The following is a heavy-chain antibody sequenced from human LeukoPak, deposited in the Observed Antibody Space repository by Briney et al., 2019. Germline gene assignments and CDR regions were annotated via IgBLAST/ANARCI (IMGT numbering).Heavy chain of an antibody. CDR1: GGSISGYH. J-gene: IGHJ3*02. Sequence: SETLSLTCTVSGGSISGYHWNWIRQSPGKGLEWIANIFYTGNADYNPSLKSRVTISLDTPKNQISLILTSVTAADTAVYYCARHLLYSSSYLDAFDIWGQGTMVTVSS. D-gene: IGHD6-13*01. V-gene: IGHV4-59*08. CDR3: ARHLLYSSSYLDAFDI. CDR2: IFYTGNA.